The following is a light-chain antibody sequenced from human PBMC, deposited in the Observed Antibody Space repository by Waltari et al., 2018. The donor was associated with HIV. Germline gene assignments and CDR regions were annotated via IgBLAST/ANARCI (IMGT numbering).Light chain of an antibody. J-gene: IGLJ2*01. Sequence: QSVLTQPPSASGTPGQRVTIPCSGSSSNIGSDTVNWYQQLPGTAPKLLIYSNNQRPSGVPDRFSGSKSGTSASLAISGLQSEDEADYYCAAWDDSLNVVFGGGTKLTAL. CDR3: AAWDDSLNVV. CDR1: SSNIGSDT. CDR2: SNN. V-gene: IGLV1-44*01.